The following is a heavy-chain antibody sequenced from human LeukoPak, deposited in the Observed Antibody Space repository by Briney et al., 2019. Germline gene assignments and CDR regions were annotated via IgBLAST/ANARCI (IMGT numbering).Heavy chain of an antibody. D-gene: IGHD2-15*01. CDR3: AKDGVGLNYFDY. Sequence: HPGGSLRLSCAASGFTFSSYGMHWVRQAPGKGLEWVAVISYDGSNKYYADSVKGRFTISRDNSKNTLYLQMNSLRAEDTAVYYCAKDGVGLNYFDYWGQGTLVTVSS. CDR1: GFTFSSYG. V-gene: IGHV3-30*18. CDR2: ISYDGSNK. J-gene: IGHJ4*02.